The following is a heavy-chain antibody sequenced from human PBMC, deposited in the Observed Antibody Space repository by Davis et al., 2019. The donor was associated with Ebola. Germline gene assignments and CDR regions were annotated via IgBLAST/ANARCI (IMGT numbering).Heavy chain of an antibody. J-gene: IGHJ6*03. V-gene: IGHV3-48*01. CDR1: GFTFSSYS. Sequence: PGGSLRLSCAASGFTFSSYSMNWVRQAPGKGLEWVSYISSSSSTIYYADSVKGRFTISRDNSKNTLYLQMNSLRAEDTAVYYCAGNPRGWAYYYYYYMDVWGKGTTVTVSS. CDR3: AGNPRGWAYYYYYYMDV. CDR2: ISSSSSTI. D-gene: IGHD1-14*01.